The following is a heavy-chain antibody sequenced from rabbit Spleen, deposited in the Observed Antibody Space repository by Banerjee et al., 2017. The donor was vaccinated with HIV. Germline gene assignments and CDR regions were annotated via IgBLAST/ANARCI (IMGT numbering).Heavy chain of an antibody. Sequence: QEQLVESGGGLVQPGGSLKLSCKASGFDFSTYSMSWVRQAPGKGLEWIACIYGGDGISTAYASWAKGRFTVSKTSSTTVTLQMTSLTAADTATYFCARDAGTSFSNYGMDLWGQGTLVTVS. CDR3: ARDAGTSFSNYGMDL. CDR2: IYGGDGIST. J-gene: IGHJ3*01. V-gene: IGHV1S45*01. D-gene: IGHD8-1*01. CDR1: GFDFSTYS.